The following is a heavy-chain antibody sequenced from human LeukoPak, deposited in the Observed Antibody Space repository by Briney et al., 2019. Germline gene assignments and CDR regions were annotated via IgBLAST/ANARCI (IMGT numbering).Heavy chain of an antibody. V-gene: IGHV5-51*01. J-gene: IGHJ5*02. CDR2: IYSGDSDT. D-gene: IGHD3-10*01. CDR1: GYSFTSYW. Sequence: GESLKISCKGSGYSFTSYWIGWVRQMPGKGLEWMGIIYSGDSDTRYSPSFQGQVTISADKSISTAYLQWSSLKASDTAMYYCARIMVRGVIPVYNWFDPWGQGTLVTVSS. CDR3: ARIMVRGVIPVYNWFDP.